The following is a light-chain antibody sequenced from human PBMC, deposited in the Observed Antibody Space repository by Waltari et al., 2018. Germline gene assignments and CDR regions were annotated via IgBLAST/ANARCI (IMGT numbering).Light chain of an antibody. CDR2: GQH. Sequence: QSVLTQPPSVSGAPGQSITISCTGSSSNIGAGYDVHWYQHLPGTAPKLLIYGQHNRPSGVPDRFSGSKSGTSASLAITGLQAEDEADYYCQSYDSSVSAWVFGGGTKLTVV. CDR1: SSNIGAGYD. J-gene: IGLJ3*02. CDR3: QSYDSSVSAWV. V-gene: IGLV1-40*01.